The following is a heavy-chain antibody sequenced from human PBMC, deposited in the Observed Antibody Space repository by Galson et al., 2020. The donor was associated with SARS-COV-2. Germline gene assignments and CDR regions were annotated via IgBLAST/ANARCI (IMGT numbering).Heavy chain of an antibody. CDR3: ARDPLDDYGGNSY. D-gene: IGHD4-17*01. CDR2: INHSGST. CDR1: GYY. Sequence: GYYWSWIRQPPGKGLEWIGEINHSGSTNYNPSLKSRVTISVDTSKNQFSLKLSSVTAADTAVYYCARDPLDDYGGNSYWGQGTLVTVSS. J-gene: IGHJ4*02. V-gene: IGHV4-34*01.